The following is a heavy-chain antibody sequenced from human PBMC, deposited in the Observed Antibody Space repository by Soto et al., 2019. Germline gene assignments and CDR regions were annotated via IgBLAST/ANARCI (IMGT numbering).Heavy chain of an antibody. D-gene: IGHD3-22*01. CDR1: GFTFSSYS. V-gene: IGHV3-21*01. J-gene: IGHJ6*02. CDR2: ISSSSSYI. Sequence: EVQLVESGGGLVKPGGSPRLSCAASGFTFSSYSMNWVRQAPGKGLEWVSSISSSSSYIYYADSVKGRFTISRDNAKNSLYLQMNSLRAEDTAVYYCARDGEGVVITYYYYGMDVWGQGTTVTVSS. CDR3: ARDGEGVVITYYYYGMDV.